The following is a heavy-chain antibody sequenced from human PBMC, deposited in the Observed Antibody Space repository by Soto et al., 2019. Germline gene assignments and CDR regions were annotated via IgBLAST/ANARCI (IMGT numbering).Heavy chain of an antibody. J-gene: IGHJ5*02. V-gene: IGHV4-59*08. CDR1: GGSISSYY. CDR3: ARQVRREGHPADQLRHWRFDP. Sequence: QVQLQESGPGLVKPSETLSLTCTVSGGSISSYYWSWIRQPPGKGLEWIGYIYYSGSTNYNPSLKSRVTISVDTSKNQFSLKLSSVAAADTAVYYCARQVRREGHPADQLRHWRFDPWGQGTLVTVSS. CDR2: IYYSGST. D-gene: IGHD2-2*01.